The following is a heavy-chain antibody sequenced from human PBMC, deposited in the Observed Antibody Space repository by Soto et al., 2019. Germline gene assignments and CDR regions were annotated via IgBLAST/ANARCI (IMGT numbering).Heavy chain of an antibody. CDR3: ARADRDGYNYHYFDY. Sequence: SVKVSCKASGGTFSSYAISWVRQAPGQGLEWMGGIIPIFGTANYAQKFQGRVTITADESTSTAYMELSSLRSEDTAVYYCARADRDGYNYHYFDYWGQGTLVTVSS. J-gene: IGHJ4*02. CDR2: IIPIFGTA. D-gene: IGHD5-12*01. CDR1: GGTFSSYA. V-gene: IGHV1-69*13.